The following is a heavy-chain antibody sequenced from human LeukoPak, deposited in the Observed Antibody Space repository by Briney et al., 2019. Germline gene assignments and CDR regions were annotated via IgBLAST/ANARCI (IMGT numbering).Heavy chain of an antibody. CDR2: ISSSSSYI. Sequence: GFMRLSCAASAFTVSGNYMNWVRQAPGKGLEWVSSISSSSSYIYYADSVKGRFTISRDNAKNSLYLQMNSLRAEDTAVYYCAADPREDAFDIWGQGTMVTVSS. V-gene: IGHV3-21*01. CDR1: AFTVSGNY. CDR3: AADPREDAFDI. J-gene: IGHJ3*02.